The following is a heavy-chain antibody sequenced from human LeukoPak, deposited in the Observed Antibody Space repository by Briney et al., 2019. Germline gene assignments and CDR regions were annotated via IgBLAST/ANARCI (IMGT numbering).Heavy chain of an antibody. D-gene: IGHD2-2*01. CDR2: ISGSGGST. CDR1: GFTVSSDY. CDR3: AKANIVVVPAAEGFDP. J-gene: IGHJ5*02. Sequence: GGSLRLSCAASGFTVSSDYMSWVRQAPGKGLEWVSAISGSGGSTYYADSVKGRFTISRDNSKNTLYLRMNSLRAEDTAVYYCAKANIVVVPAAEGFDPWGQGTLVTVSS. V-gene: IGHV3-23*01.